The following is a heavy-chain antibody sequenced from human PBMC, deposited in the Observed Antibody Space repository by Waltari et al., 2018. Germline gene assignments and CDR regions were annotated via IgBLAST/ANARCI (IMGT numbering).Heavy chain of an antibody. J-gene: IGHJ4*02. Sequence: EVQLVESGGALVQPGGSLRLSCAASGFTFSNFWMTWVRQAPGRGLEWVANIKQDVGEKYYADSVKGRFTISRDNTRNSVFLQMNSLRAEDTAVFYCVRRHCSSTACFVTSFDYWGQGTLVTVSS. D-gene: IGHD2-2*01. CDR3: VRRHCSSTACFVTSFDY. V-gene: IGHV3-7*01. CDR1: GFTFSNFW. CDR2: IKQDVGEK.